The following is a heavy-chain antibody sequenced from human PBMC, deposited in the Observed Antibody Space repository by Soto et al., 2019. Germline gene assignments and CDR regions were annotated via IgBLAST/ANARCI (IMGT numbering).Heavy chain of an antibody. D-gene: IGHD6-19*01. Sequence: GGSLRLSCAASGITFSSYAMSWVRQAPGKGLEWVSIVSGSGGNTYYADSVKGRFTISRDNIENTLYLQMISLRAEDMAIYYCAKGPHSSGWHYFDYWGQGTLVTVSS. CDR1: GITFSSYA. CDR3: AKGPHSSGWHYFDY. V-gene: IGHV3-23*01. J-gene: IGHJ4*02. CDR2: VSGSGGNT.